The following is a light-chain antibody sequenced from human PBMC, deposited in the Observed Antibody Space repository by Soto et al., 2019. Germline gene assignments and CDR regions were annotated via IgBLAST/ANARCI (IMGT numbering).Light chain of an antibody. CDR3: SSYTTSHVV. J-gene: IGLJ2*01. V-gene: IGLV2-14*01. Sequence: QSALTQPASVSGSPGQSITISCSGTSSDIGTYDHVAWFQQFPGKTPKLMIYEVTNRPSGVSNRFSGSKSGNTASLTISGLQAEDEADYYCSSYTTSHVVFGGGTQLTVL. CDR1: SSDIGTYDH. CDR2: EVT.